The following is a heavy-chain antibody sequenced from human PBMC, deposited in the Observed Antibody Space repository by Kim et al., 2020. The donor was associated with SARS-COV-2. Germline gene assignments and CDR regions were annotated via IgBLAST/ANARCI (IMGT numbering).Heavy chain of an antibody. D-gene: IGHD6-13*01. Sequence: PALKSRVTISVDTSKNQFSLKLSSVTAADTAVYYCARGERVAAAGVWFDPWGQGTLVTVSS. CDR3: ARGERVAAAGVWFDP. J-gene: IGHJ5*02. V-gene: IGHV4-59*09.